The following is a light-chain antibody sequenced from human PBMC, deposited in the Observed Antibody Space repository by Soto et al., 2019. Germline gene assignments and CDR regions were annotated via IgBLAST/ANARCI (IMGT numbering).Light chain of an antibody. CDR2: GAS. J-gene: IGKJ4*01. CDR3: QQYGTSPLT. Sequence: EIVLTQSPGTLSLSPGERVTLSCRASQSVSSNFFAWHQQKPGQAPRLLIYGASSRATGIPDRFSGSGSGTDFTLTISRLEPEDFAVYYCQQYGTSPLTFGGGTKVDIK. V-gene: IGKV3-20*01. CDR1: QSVSSNF.